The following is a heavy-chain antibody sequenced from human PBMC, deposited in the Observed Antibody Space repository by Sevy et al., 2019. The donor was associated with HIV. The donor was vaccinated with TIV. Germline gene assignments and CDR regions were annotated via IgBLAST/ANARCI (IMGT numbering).Heavy chain of an antibody. CDR3: ARDRVYYYGSGSYTYYFDY. CDR1: GFTFSSYW. D-gene: IGHD3-10*01. Sequence: GGSLRLSCAASGFTFSSYWMSWVRQAPGKGLEWVANIKQDGSEKYYVDSVKAGSTISRDNAKNSLYLQMNSLRAEDTAVYYCARDRVYYYGSGSYTYYFDYWGQGTLVTVSS. J-gene: IGHJ4*02. CDR2: IKQDGSEK. V-gene: IGHV3-7*01.